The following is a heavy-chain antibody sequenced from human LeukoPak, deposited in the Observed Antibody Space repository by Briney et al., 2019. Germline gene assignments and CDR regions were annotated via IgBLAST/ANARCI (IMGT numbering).Heavy chain of an antibody. Sequence: PSETLSLTCTVSGGSISSYYWSWIRQPPGKGLEWIGYTYYSGNTNYNPSLKSRVTISVDTSKNQFSLKLNSVTAADTAVYYCARADPISGTYSPFDYWGQGTLVTVSS. J-gene: IGHJ4*02. V-gene: IGHV4-59*01. CDR3: ARADPISGTYSPFDY. CDR1: GGSISSYY. CDR2: TYYSGNT. D-gene: IGHD1-26*01.